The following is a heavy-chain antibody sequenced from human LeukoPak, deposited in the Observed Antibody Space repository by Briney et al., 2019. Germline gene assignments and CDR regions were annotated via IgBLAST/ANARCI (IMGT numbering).Heavy chain of an antibody. J-gene: IGHJ4*02. CDR1: GFTFSDYY. CDR2: ISSSGSTI. Sequence: AGGSLRLSCAASGFTFSDYYMSWIRQAPGKGLEWVSYISSSGSTIYYADSVKGRFTISRDNSKNTLCLQMNSLRVEDTAVYYCATGSGYQLLFGYFDYWGQGTLVTVSS. CDR3: ATGSGYQLLFGYFDY. D-gene: IGHD2-2*01. V-gene: IGHV3-11*04.